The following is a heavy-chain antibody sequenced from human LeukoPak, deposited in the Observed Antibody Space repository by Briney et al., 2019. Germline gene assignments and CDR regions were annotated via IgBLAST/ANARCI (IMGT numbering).Heavy chain of an antibody. Sequence: SETLSLACAVYGGSFSGYYWSWIRQPPGKGLEWIGDINHSGSAIYNPSLKSRVTVSVDASKNEVSLKVRSVTAADTAVYYCARRQNWLDPWGQGTLVTVFS. J-gene: IGHJ5*02. CDR3: ARRQNWLDP. CDR1: GGSFSGYY. CDR2: INHSGSA. V-gene: IGHV4-34*01.